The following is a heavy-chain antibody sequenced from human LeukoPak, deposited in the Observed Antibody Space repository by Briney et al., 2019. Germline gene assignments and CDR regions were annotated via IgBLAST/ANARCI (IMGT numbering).Heavy chain of an antibody. CDR2: IYIGGST. D-gene: IGHD5-18*01. CDR3: ARGDTAMPPGR. J-gene: IGHJ4*02. CDR1: GFAVSGNY. Sequence: GGSLRLSCAASGFAVSGNYMTWVRQAPGKGLEWVSVIYIGGSTYYADSVKGRFTISRDNSKNTLYLQVNSLRAEDTAVYYCARGDTAMPPGRWGQGTLVTVSS. V-gene: IGHV3-53*01.